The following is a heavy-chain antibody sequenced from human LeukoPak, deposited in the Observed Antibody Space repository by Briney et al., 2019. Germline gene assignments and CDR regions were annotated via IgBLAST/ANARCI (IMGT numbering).Heavy chain of an antibody. CDR1: GGSISTSNYY. CDR3: ARESLLWFGELTIGTNSNMDV. Sequence: PSETLSLTCTVSGGSISTSNYYWGWIRQPPGKGLEWIGNIFYSGSTYYNPSLKSRVTISVDTSKNQFSLKLSSVTAADTAVYYCARESLLWFGELTIGTNSNMDVWGKGTTVTISS. D-gene: IGHD3-10*01. CDR2: IFYSGST. J-gene: IGHJ6*03. V-gene: IGHV4-39*07.